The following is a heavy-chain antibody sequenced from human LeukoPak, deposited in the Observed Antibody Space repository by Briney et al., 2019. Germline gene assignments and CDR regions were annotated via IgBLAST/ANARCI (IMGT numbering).Heavy chain of an antibody. CDR2: IADDGSKK. D-gene: IGHD3-22*01. V-gene: IGHV3-30-3*01. CDR3: ARDPVYDSSGYLYYYYGMDV. J-gene: IGHJ6*02. CDR1: GFTFSRYA. Sequence: GSSLRLSCAASGFTFSRYAMHWVRQAPGKGLEWVAVIADDGSKKHYADSVKGRFTISRDNSKNTLYLQMNSLRAEDTAVYYCARDPVYDSSGYLYYYYGMDVWGQGTTVTVSS.